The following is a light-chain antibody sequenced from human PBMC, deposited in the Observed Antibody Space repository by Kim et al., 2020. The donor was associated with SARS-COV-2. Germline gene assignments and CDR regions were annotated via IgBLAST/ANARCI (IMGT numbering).Light chain of an antibody. V-gene: IGLV3-19*01. J-gene: IGLJ3*02. CDR2: GKN. CDR3: NSRDSSGDHWV. CDR1: SLKTQY. Sequence: ALGQTVRITCEGDSLKTQYASWYQQKPGQAPVFVMYGKNNRPSGIPDRFSGSSSANTASLTITGAQAEDEAAYYCNSRDSSGDHWVFGGGTKLTVL.